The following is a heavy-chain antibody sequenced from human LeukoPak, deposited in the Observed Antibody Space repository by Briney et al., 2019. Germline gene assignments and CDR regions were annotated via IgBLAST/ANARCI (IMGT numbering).Heavy chain of an antibody. CDR1: GGSISSNTYY. CDR2: IYTSGST. CDR3: ARDRRDMVRGINIVRQYHYYYYMDV. J-gene: IGHJ6*03. V-gene: IGHV4-61*02. D-gene: IGHD3-10*01. Sequence: ASEALSLTYTVSGGSISSNTYYWSWIRQPAGKGLEWIGRIYTSGSTNYNPSLKSRVTISVDTSKNQFSLRLGSVTAADTAMYYCARDRRDMVRGINIVRQYHYYYYMDVWGKGTTVTVSS.